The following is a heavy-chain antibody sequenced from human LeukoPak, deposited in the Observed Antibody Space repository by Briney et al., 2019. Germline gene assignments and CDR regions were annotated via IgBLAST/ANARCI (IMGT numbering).Heavy chain of an antibody. J-gene: IGHJ4*02. CDR3: ASPAQQWRWYYLDY. D-gene: IGHD6-19*01. Sequence: SVKVSCKASGGTFSSYTISWVRQAPGQGLEWMGGIIPIFGTTTYAQKFQGRITIITDASTSTVYMELSSLRSEDTAVYYCASPAQQWRWYYLDYWGQGTLVTVSS. V-gene: IGHV1-69*05. CDR2: IIPIFGTT. CDR1: GGTFSSYT.